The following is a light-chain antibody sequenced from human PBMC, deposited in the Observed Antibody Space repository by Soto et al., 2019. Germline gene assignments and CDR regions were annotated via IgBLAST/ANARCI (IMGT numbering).Light chain of an antibody. CDR1: QTIRSW. Sequence: DIQMTQSPSTLSASVGDRVTITCRARQTIRSWLAWYQQKPGKAPELLIYSASGLESGVPSRFSGSGSGTEFTLTISSLQPDDFATYYCQEYNGNSGLTFGGGTKVEIK. CDR2: SAS. J-gene: IGKJ4*01. CDR3: QEYNGNSGLT. V-gene: IGKV1-5*03.